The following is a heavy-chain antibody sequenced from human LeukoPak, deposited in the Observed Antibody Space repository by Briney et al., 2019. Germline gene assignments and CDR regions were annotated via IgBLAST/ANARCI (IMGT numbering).Heavy chain of an antibody. Sequence: PGGSLRLSCAASGFTFSSYAMHWVRQAPGKGLEWVAVISYDGSNKYYADSVKGRFTISRDNSKNTLYLQMNSLRAEDTAVYYCAKGYDFWSGYSDYWGQGTLVTVSS. CDR1: GFTFSSYA. CDR2: ISYDGSNK. CDR3: AKGYDFWSGYSDY. J-gene: IGHJ4*02. V-gene: IGHV3-30-3*01. D-gene: IGHD3-3*01.